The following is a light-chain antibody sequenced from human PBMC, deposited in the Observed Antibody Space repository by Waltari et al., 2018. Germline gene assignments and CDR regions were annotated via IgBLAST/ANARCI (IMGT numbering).Light chain of an antibody. CDR1: QTLSRW. Sequence: DIQMTQSPSTLSASLRDRVTITCRSSQTLSRWLAWYQQKPGKAPKLLIYDASNLETGVPSRFSGSRSGTEFTLTISGLQADDFASYYCQQLRTFGQGTKVEI. J-gene: IGKJ1*01. CDR2: DAS. CDR3: QQLRT. V-gene: IGKV1-5*01.